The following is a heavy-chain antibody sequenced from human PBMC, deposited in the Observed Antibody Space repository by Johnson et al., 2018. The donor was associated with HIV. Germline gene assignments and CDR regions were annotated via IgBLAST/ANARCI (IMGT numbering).Heavy chain of an antibody. J-gene: IGHJ3*02. CDR1: GFTFSYYA. D-gene: IGHD3-22*01. Sequence: QMQLVESGGGVVQPGTSLRLSCAASGFTFSYYAIFWVRQAPGKGLEWVAVISHDGSNKYYADSVKGRFTISRDNSKNTRYLQMNSLRAEDTAVYYCAKGRESSGFGALDIWGQGTMVTVSS. CDR3: AKGRESSGFGALDI. V-gene: IGHV3-30-3*01. CDR2: ISHDGSNK.